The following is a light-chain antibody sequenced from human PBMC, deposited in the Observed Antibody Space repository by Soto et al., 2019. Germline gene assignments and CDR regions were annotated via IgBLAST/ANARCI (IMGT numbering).Light chain of an antibody. V-gene: IGKV3-20*01. CDR2: GAS. J-gene: IGKJ4*01. CDR3: QQYCRSPLT. Sequence: EIVLTQSPATLSLSPGDRATLSCRASQSVTSDYLAWYQQKPGQAPRLLIYGASGRATGIPDRFSGSGSGTDFTLTISRLEPEDFAVYCCQQYCRSPLTFGGGTKVEIK. CDR1: QSVTSDY.